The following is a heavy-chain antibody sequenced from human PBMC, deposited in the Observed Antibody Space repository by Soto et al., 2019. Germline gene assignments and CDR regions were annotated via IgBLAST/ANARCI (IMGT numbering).Heavy chain of an antibody. Sequence: ASVKVSCKASGYTFTGYYMHWVRRAPGQGLEWMGWINPNSGGTNYAQKFQGWVTMTRDTSISTAYMELSRLRSDDTAVYYCARVTGSHYDIFTGPEDPAPDYNWFDPWGQGTPVTVSS. J-gene: IGHJ5*02. CDR2: INPNSGGT. D-gene: IGHD3-9*01. CDR3: ARVTGSHYDIFTGPEDPAPDYNWFDP. V-gene: IGHV1-2*04. CDR1: GYTFTGYY.